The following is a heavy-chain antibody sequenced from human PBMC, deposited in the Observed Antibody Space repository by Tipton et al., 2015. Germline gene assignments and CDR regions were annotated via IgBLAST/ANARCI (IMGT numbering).Heavy chain of an antibody. J-gene: IGHJ5*01. Sequence: SLRLSCAASGFTVSSSYMSWVRQAPGKGLEWVSVIYSGGSTYYADSVKGRFTISRDNSKNTLYLQMNSLRADDTAFYYCTKNWTTDSWGQGTLVTVSS. CDR1: GFTVSSSY. CDR3: TKNWTTDS. CDR2: IYSGGST. D-gene: IGHD1-1*01. V-gene: IGHV3-53*01.